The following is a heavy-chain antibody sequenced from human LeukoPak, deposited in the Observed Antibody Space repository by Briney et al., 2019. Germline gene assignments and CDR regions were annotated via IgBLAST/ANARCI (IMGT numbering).Heavy chain of an antibody. CDR2: ISAYNGNT. V-gene: IGHV1-18*01. CDR3: AREGMYSRSSHFYFWFDP. D-gene: IGHD6-6*01. Sequence: GASVNVSCKASGYIFTSYGISWVRQAPGQGLEWMGWISAYNGNTNYAQKLQGRVTMTTDTSTSTAYMELRSLRSDDTAVYYCAREGMYSRSSHFYFWFDPWGQGTLLSVP. J-gene: IGHJ5*02. CDR1: GYIFTSYG.